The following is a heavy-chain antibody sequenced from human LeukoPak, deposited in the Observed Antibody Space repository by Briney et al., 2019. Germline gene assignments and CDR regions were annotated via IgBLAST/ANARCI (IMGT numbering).Heavy chain of an antibody. V-gene: IGHV3-23*01. D-gene: IGHD3-22*01. CDR2: ISGSGGST. CDR3: AKVPAYYYDSSGHH. CDR1: GFTFSSYA. J-gene: IGHJ5*02. Sequence: GGSLRLSCAASGFTFSSYAMSWVRRAPGKGLEWVSAISGSGGSTYYADSVKGRFTISRDNSKNTLYLQMNSLRAEDTAVYYCAKVPAYYYDSSGHHWGQGTLVTVSS.